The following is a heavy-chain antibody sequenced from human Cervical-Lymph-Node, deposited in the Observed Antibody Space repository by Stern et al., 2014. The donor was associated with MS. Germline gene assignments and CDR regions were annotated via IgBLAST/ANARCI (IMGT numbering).Heavy chain of an antibody. D-gene: IGHD1-26*01. CDR2: VFPIFGTA. Sequence: VQLVQSGAEVKKPGSSVKVSCKASGGTFGSYAISWVRQAPGQGVEWMGGVFPIFGTANYAQKFQGRVTITADESTSTAYMELSSLRSEDTAVYYCARGELKEGLVRGMDVWGQGTTVTVSS. CDR3: ARGELKEGLVRGMDV. V-gene: IGHV1-69*01. J-gene: IGHJ6*02. CDR1: GGTFGSYA.